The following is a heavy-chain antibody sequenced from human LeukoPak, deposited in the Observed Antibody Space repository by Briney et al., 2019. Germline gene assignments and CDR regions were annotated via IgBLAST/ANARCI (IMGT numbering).Heavy chain of an antibody. CDR1: GYTFTSYY. D-gene: IGHD5-18*01. CDR2: ISPSGRST. CDR3: ARSGGDSYGNEIDY. J-gene: IGHJ4*02. Sequence: ASVKVSCKASGYTFTSYYMHWVRQAPGQGLEWMGIISPSGRSTSYAQKFQGRVTMTRDMSTSIVYMELSSLRSEDTAIYYCARSGGDSYGNEIDYWGQGTLVTVSS. V-gene: IGHV1-46*01.